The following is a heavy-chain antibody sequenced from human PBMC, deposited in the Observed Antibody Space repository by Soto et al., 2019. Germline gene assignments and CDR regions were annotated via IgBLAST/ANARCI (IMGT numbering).Heavy chain of an antibody. CDR2: IIPIFGTA. Sequence: ASVKVSCKASGGTFSSYAISWVRQAPGQGLEWMGGIIPIFGTANYAQKFQGRVTITADESTSTAYMELSSLRSEDTAVYYCARGTEKVGSGWFPFDYWGQGTLVTVSS. CDR1: GGTFSSYA. CDR3: ARGTEKVGSGWFPFDY. J-gene: IGHJ4*02. D-gene: IGHD6-19*01. V-gene: IGHV1-69*13.